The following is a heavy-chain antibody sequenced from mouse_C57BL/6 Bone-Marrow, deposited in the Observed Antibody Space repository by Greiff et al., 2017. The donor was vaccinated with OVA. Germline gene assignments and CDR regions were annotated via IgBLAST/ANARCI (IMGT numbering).Heavy chain of an antibody. CDR2: ISNGGGST. Sequence: EVKLVESGGGLVQPGGSLKLSCAASGFTFSDYYMYWVRQTPEKRLEWVAYISNGGGSTYYPDTVKGRFTISRDNATNTLYLQMSRLKSEDTAMYYCARPRAYWGQGTLVTVSA. J-gene: IGHJ3*01. CDR3: ARPRAY. CDR1: GFTFSDYY. V-gene: IGHV5-12*01.